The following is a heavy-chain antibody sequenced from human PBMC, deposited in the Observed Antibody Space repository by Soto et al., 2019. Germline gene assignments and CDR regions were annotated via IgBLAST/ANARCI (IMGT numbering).Heavy chain of an antibody. V-gene: IGHV3-21*01. Sequence: KPGGSLRLSCAASGFTFSSYSMNWVRQAPGKGLEWVSSISSSSSYIYYADSVKGRFTISRDNAKNSLYLQMNSLRAEDTAVYYCARDLHQLLSVFSINDPWGQGTLVTVSS. CDR3: ARDLHQLLSVFSINDP. CDR1: GFTFSSYS. CDR2: ISSSSSYI. D-gene: IGHD2-2*01. J-gene: IGHJ5*02.